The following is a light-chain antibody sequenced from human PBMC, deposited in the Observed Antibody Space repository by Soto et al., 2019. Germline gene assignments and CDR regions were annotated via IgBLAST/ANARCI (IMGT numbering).Light chain of an antibody. V-gene: IGKV3-20*01. CDR2: GTS. CDR1: QSVSSTY. Sequence: EIVLTQSPGTLSLSPVERATLSCRASQSVSSTYLAWYQQKPGQAPRLLIYGTSSRATGIPDRFSGSGSGTDFTLTISRLEPEDFAVYYCQQSDTFGQGTRLEI. CDR3: QQSDT. J-gene: IGKJ5*01.